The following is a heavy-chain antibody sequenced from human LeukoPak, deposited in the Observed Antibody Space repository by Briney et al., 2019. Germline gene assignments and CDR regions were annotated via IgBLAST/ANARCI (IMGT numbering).Heavy chain of an antibody. V-gene: IGHV3-7*03. CDR1: GFTFSSNW. J-gene: IGHJ4*02. CDR2: TNQDGSEK. Sequence: GGSLRLSCAASGFTFSSNWMTWVRQAPGKGLEWVANTNQDGSEKYYVDSVKGRFTISRDNAKSSLYLQMDSLRAEDTAVYYCGSNGRAGDYDSSGYLDYWGQGTLVTVSS. D-gene: IGHD3-22*01. CDR3: GSNGRAGDYDSSGYLDY.